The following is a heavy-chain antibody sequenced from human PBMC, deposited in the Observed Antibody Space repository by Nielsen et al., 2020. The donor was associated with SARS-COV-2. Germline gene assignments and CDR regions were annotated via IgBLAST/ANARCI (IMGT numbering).Heavy chain of an antibody. CDR3: ARDVRPGVTSWFEFAMDV. D-gene: IGHD2-21*02. Sequence: GESLRLSCAASGFTFLDYAMYWVRQPPGKGLEWVASLTGDSGRVAYADSVKGRFTISRDNAKSSLFLQMNSLRVDDTAFYFCARDVRPGVTSWFEFAMDVWGLGIAVTV. V-gene: IGHV3-9*01. CDR1: GFTFLDYA. CDR2: LTGDSGRV. J-gene: IGHJ6*02.